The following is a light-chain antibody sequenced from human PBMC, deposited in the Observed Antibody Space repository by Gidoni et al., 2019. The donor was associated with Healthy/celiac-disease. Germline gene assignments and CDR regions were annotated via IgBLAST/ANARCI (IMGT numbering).Light chain of an antibody. CDR1: QSISSY. V-gene: IGKV1-39*01. CDR2: AAS. Sequence: DIQTTQSPSSLSASVGDRVTSTCRASQSISSYLNWYQQKPGKAPKLLIYAASSLQSGVPSRFSGSGSGTYFTLTISSLRPEDFATYYCRQSYSTPRTFGGGTKVEIK. CDR3: RQSYSTPRT. J-gene: IGKJ4*01.